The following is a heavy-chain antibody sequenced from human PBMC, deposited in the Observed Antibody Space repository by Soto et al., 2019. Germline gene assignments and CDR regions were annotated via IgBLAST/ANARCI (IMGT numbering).Heavy chain of an antibody. CDR3: ARGRGVVIPAGTPDAFDV. Sequence: SVKVSCRASGYIFNKYGFNWVRQAPGQGLEWMGRISAFNGYTNFAQKFQGRVTLTTDTSTNTAYMELSSLRPDDTAIYYCARGRGVVIPAGTPDAFDVWGQGTMVTVSS. CDR2: ISAFNGYT. J-gene: IGHJ3*01. CDR1: GYIFNKYG. D-gene: IGHD2-21*01. V-gene: IGHV1-18*01.